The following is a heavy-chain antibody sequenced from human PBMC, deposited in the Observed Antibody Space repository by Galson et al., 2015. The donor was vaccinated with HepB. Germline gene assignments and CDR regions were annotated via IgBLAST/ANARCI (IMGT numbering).Heavy chain of an antibody. V-gene: IGHV3-30*04. CDR3: ARDFAGGISWYYTKGGFDY. CDR1: GFTFSNYA. Sequence: SLRLSCAASGFTFSNYAMHWVRQAPGKGLEWVAVISLDGSNDFYADSVTGRFTISRDNSKNTLYLQMNSLRGEDTAVYYCARDFAGGISWYYTKGGFDYWGQGALVTVSS. D-gene: IGHD6-13*01. CDR2: ISLDGSND. J-gene: IGHJ4*02.